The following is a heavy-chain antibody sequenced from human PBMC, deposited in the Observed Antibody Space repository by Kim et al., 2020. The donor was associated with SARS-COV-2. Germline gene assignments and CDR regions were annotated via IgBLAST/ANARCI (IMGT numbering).Heavy chain of an antibody. CDR1: GFTFSSYG. CDR2: ISYDGSNK. CDR3: AKDPSPSGGSCYFFY. V-gene: IGHV3-30*18. D-gene: IGHD2-15*01. J-gene: IGHJ4*02. Sequence: GGSLRLSCAASGFTFSSYGMHWVRQAPGKGLEWVAVISYDGSNKYYADSVKGRFTISRDNSKNTLYLQMNSLRAEDTAVYYCAKDPSPSGGSCYFFYWGQGTLVTVSS.